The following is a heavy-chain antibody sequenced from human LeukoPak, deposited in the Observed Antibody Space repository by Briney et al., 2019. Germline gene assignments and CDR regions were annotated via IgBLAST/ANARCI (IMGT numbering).Heavy chain of an antibody. V-gene: IGHV4-59*01. CDR3: ARDYYDTSGYPLRYFDY. CDR1: GGSISSYC. CDR2: IYYSGNT. Sequence: KTSETLSLTCTVSGGSISSYCWNWIRQPPGKGLEWIGYIYYSGNTNYNPSLKSRVTISVDTSKNQFSLKLSSVTAADTAVYYCARDYYDTSGYPLRYFDYWGQGTLVTVSS. J-gene: IGHJ4*02. D-gene: IGHD3-22*01.